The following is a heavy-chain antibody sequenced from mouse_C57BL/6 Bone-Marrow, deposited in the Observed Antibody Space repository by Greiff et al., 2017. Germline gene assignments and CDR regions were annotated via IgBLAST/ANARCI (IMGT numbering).Heavy chain of an antibody. J-gene: IGHJ2*01. CDR3: ARYGNYVRFDY. CDR2: INPGSGGT. CDR1: GYAFTNYL. Sequence: QVQLQQSGAELVRPGTSVKVSCKASGYAFTNYLIEWVKQRPGQGLEWIGVINPGSGGTNYNEKFKGKATLTADKSSSTSYMQLSSLTSEDSAVYVCARYGNYVRFDYWGQGTTLTVSS. V-gene: IGHV1-54*01. D-gene: IGHD2-1*01.